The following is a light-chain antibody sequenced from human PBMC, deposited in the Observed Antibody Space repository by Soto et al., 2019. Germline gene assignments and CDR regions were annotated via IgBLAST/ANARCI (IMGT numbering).Light chain of an antibody. J-gene: IGKJ1*01. CDR2: GAS. V-gene: IGKV3-15*01. CDR3: QHYNSYSEA. Sequence: EIVMNQSPATLSVSPRERATLSCRASQSVSSNLAWYQQKPGQAPRLLIYGASTRATGIPARFSGSGSGTEFTLTISSLQSEDFATYYCQHYNSYSEAFGQGTKVDIK. CDR1: QSVSSN.